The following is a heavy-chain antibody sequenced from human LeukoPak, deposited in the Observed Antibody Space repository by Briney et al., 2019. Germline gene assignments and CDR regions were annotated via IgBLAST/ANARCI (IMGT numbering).Heavy chain of an antibody. CDR2: IYPGDSHT. Sequence: GESLKISCKGSGYSFSSYWIGWVRQMPGKGLGWMGIIYPGDSHTRYSPSFQDQVTISVDKSISTAYLQWSSLKASDTAMYYCARGPYAYTSSATLGSYNWFDPWGQGSLVTVSS. CDR1: GYSFSSYW. J-gene: IGHJ5*02. D-gene: IGHD2-2*02. CDR3: ARGPYAYTSSATLGSYNWFDP. V-gene: IGHV5-51*01.